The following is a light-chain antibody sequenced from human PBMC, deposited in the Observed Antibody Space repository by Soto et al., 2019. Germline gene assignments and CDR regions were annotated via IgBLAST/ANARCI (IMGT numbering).Light chain of an antibody. CDR2: EVS. V-gene: IGLV2-14*01. Sequence: QSVLTQPASVSGSPGQSITISCTGTSSDVGGYNYVSWYQQHPGKAPKLMIYEVSNRPSGVSNSFSGSKSGNTASLTISGLQAEDEADYYCSSYTSSSTRVFGNGTKVTVL. CDR3: SSYTSSSTRV. CDR1: SSDVGGYNY. J-gene: IGLJ1*01.